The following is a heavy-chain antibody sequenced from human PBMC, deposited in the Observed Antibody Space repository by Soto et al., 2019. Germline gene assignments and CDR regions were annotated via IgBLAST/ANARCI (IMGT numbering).Heavy chain of an antibody. Sequence: GASVKVSCKASGYTFTSYAMHWVRQAPGQRLEWMGWINAGNGNTKYSQKFQGRVTITRDTSASTAYMELSSLRSEDTAVYYCARALGWYGSRYAFDIWGQGTMVTVSS. V-gene: IGHV1-3*01. CDR3: ARALGWYGSRYAFDI. CDR2: INAGNGNT. J-gene: IGHJ3*02. D-gene: IGHD6-19*01. CDR1: GYTFTSYA.